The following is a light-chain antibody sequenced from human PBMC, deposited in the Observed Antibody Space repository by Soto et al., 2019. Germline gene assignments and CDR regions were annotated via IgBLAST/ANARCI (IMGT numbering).Light chain of an antibody. CDR3: QQYGSSPRT. CDR2: GAS. Sequence: EIVLTQSPGTPSLSPGERATLSCRASQTVSRSYLTWYQQKPGQPPRLLIYGASSRATGIPDRFSGSGSGTDFTLTISRLEPEDFAVYYCQQYGSSPRTFGQGTKVEIK. V-gene: IGKV3-20*01. CDR1: QTVSRSY. J-gene: IGKJ1*01.